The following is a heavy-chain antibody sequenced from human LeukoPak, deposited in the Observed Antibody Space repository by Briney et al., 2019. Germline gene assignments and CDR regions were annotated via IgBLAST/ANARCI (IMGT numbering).Heavy chain of an antibody. V-gene: IGHV3-48*01. J-gene: IGHJ4*02. CDR1: GFTFSSYS. Sequence: GGSLRLSCAASGFTFSSYSMNWVRPAPGKGLEWVSYISSSSSTIYYPDSVKGRFTISRDNAKNSLYLQMNSLRAEDTAVYYCARDGTPTWGQGTLVTVSS. CDR2: ISSSSSTI. D-gene: IGHD6-13*01. CDR3: ARDGTPT.